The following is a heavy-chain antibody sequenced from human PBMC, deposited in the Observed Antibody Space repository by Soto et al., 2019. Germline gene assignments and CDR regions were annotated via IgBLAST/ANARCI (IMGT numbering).Heavy chain of an antibody. Sequence: EVQLLESGGGLVQSGGSLRLSCAASGFTFNNFAMSWVRHSRGKGLEWVSAVSGGGGDIYYADSVKGRFTLSRANLKHTLALQLNMVTAAHSAIYFCALCIGLTIVSSGWCNWFGPCGTGDLVTVSS. D-gene: IGHD6-19*01. CDR1: GFTFNNFA. CDR2: VSGGGGDI. CDR3: ALCIGLTIVSSGWCNWFGP. J-gene: IGHJ5*02. V-gene: IGHV3-23*01.